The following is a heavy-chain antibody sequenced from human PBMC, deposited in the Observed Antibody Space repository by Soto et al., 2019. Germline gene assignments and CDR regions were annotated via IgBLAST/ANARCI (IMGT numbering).Heavy chain of an antibody. CDR2: INHSGST. CDR1: AGSFTGYD. Sequence: PSETLSLTCAVYAGSFTGYDWTWIRQPPGKGLEWIGEINHSGSTNYKPSLKSRVTISIDTSKNQFSLKLSSVTAADTAVYSCARGGDPWGQGTLVTVSS. J-gene: IGHJ5*02. V-gene: IGHV4-34*01. CDR3: ARGGDP.